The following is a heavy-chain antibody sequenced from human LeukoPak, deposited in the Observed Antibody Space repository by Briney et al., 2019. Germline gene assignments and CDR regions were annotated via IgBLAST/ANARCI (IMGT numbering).Heavy chain of an antibody. D-gene: IGHD2-2*01. V-gene: IGHV1-69*13. CDR3: ATPEYCSSTSCSFDY. J-gene: IGHJ4*02. CDR2: ISPLLGAA. CDR1: GGTFSDYV. Sequence: GASVKVSCKASGGTFSDYVISWVRQAPGQGLNWMGGISPLLGAAKHTQKFQDRVTITADESTSTAYMELSSLRSEDTAVYYCATPEYCSSTSCSFDYWGQGTLVTVSS.